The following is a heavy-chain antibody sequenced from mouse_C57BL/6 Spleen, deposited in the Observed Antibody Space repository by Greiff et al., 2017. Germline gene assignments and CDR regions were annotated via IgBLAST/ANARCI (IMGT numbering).Heavy chain of an antibody. J-gene: IGHJ2*01. V-gene: IGHV14-3*01. Sequence: VQLKESVAELVRPGASVKLSCTASGFNFNNTYMHWVKQRPEQGLEWIGRIDPANGNTKYASKFQGKATITADTSSITAYLQLSSLTSEDTAIYSCALDWGYWGQGPTLTVSS. CDR2: IDPANGNT. CDR3: ALDWGY. D-gene: IGHD4-1*01. CDR1: GFNFNNTY.